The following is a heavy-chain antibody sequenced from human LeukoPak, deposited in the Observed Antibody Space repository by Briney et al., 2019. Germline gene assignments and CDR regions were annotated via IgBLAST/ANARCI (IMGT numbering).Heavy chain of an antibody. J-gene: IGHJ4*02. CDR2: ISYVGSNK. Sequence: GGSLRLSCAASGFTFSSYAMHWVRQAPGKGLEWVAVISYVGSNKYYADSVKGRFTISRDNSKNTLYLQMNSLRAEDTAVYYCARDTVGEMATILVYWGQGTLVTVSS. V-gene: IGHV3-30*01. CDR3: ARDTVGEMATILVY. D-gene: IGHD5-24*01. CDR1: GFTFSSYA.